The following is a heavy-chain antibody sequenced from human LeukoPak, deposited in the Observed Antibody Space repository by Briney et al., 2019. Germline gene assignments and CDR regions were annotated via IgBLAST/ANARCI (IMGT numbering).Heavy chain of an antibody. Sequence: GGSLRLSCAASGFTFSSYSMNWVRQAPGKGLEWVSSISSSSSYIYYADSVKGRFTISRDNAKNSLYLQMNSLRAEDTAVYYCARLRVTYYDFWSGYGIDYWGQGTLVTVPS. V-gene: IGHV3-21*01. CDR1: GFTFSSYS. CDR2: ISSSSSYI. D-gene: IGHD3-3*01. J-gene: IGHJ4*02. CDR3: ARLRVTYYDFWSGYGIDY.